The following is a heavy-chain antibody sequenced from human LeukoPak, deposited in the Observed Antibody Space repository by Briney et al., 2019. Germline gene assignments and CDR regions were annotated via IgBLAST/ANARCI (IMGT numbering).Heavy chain of an antibody. D-gene: IGHD3-10*01. CDR2: ISGTGDTT. Sequence: GGSLRLSCAASGFTFNNDAMIWVRQTPAKGLEWASTISGTGDTTYYAASVKGRFTIPRDNSKDTLFLQMDSLRVEDTAVYYCAKRSYFGSGTFWYYYGLDVWGQGTTVTVSS. CDR1: GFTFNNDA. CDR3: AKRSYFGSGTFWYYYGLDV. V-gene: IGHV3-23*01. J-gene: IGHJ6*02.